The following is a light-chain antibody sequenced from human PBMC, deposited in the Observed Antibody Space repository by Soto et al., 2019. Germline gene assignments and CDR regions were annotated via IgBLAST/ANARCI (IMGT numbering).Light chain of an antibody. CDR1: QSVSSSY. V-gene: IGKV3-20*01. J-gene: IGKJ2*01. Sequence: EIVLTQSPGTLSLSPGERATLSCRASQSVSSSYFAWYQQKPGQAPRLLIYGASSRATGVPDRFSGSGSGTDFTLTISRLEPEDFAVYYCQQYSPSPSYTFRQGTKLGIK. CDR2: GAS. CDR3: QQYSPSPSYT.